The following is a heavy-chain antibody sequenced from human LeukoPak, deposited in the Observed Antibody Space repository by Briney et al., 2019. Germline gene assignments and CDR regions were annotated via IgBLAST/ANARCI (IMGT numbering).Heavy chain of an antibody. CDR2: ISGSGGST. CDR1: GFTFSSYA. Sequence: TGGSLRLSCAASGFTFSSYAMSWVRQAPGKGLEWVSAISGSGGSTYYADSVKGRFTISRDNSKNTLYLQMNSLRAEDTAVYYCAKALRSKNYYYYGMDVWGQGTTVTVSS. D-gene: IGHD1-26*01. V-gene: IGHV3-23*01. J-gene: IGHJ6*02. CDR3: AKALRSKNYYYYGMDV.